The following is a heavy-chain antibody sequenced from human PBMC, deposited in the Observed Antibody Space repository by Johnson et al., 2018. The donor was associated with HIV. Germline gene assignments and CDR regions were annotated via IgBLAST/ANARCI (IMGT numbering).Heavy chain of an antibody. V-gene: IGHV3-15*01. Sequence: EVQLVESGGGSVKSGGSLRVSCAASGFTFSNAWMSWVRQAPGKGLEWVGRVTSNTDGGTIDYAAAVKGRFIISRDDSKNTLYLKMNGLKTEDTAVYYCTTMSALWFGDLHVFGDGFDIWGQGTMVTVSS. CDR2: VTSNTDGGTI. J-gene: IGHJ3*02. CDR3: TTMSALWFGDLHVFGDGFDI. D-gene: IGHD3-10*01. CDR1: GFTFSNAW.